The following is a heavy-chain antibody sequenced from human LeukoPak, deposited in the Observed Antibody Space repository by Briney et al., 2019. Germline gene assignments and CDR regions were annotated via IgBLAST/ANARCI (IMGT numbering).Heavy chain of an antibody. V-gene: IGHV4-31*03. D-gene: IGHD4-17*01. J-gene: IGHJ3*02. Sequence: SEALSLTCTVSGGXISSGGYYWSWIRQHPGKGLGWFGYIYYSGSTYYNPSLKSRVTISVDTSKNQLSLKLSSVTAADTAVYYCARNYGDLAPNAFDIWGQGTMVTVSS. CDR1: GGXISSGGYY. CDR3: ARNYGDLAPNAFDI. CDR2: IYYSGST.